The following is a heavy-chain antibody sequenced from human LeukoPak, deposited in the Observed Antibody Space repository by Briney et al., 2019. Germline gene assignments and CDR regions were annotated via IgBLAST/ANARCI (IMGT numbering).Heavy chain of an antibody. CDR1: GFTFRDYW. Sequence: GGSLRLSCAASGFTFRDYWMHWIRHAPGKGLVWVSRIKGDGSHTIYADSVKGRFTISRDNAKNTLYLQMKSLGVEDTALYYCVRDWDHFDFDSWGQGTLVTVSS. D-gene: IGHD1-26*01. J-gene: IGHJ5*01. V-gene: IGHV3-74*01. CDR3: VRDWDHFDFDS. CDR2: IKGDGSHT.